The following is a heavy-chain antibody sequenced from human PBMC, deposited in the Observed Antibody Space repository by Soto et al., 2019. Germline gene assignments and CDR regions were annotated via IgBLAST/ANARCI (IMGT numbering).Heavy chain of an antibody. J-gene: IGHJ4*02. Sequence: EVQLVESGGGLVQPGGSLRLSCAASGFTFSTYWMHWVRQAPGKGLVWVSRINSDGSSTIFADSVKGRFTISRDNAKNTMYLQMNSLRAEDTAVYYCVRAGVYCRRTSCYAHYFDYWGQGTLVTVSS. D-gene: IGHD2-2*01. CDR3: VRAGVYCRRTSCYAHYFDY. V-gene: IGHV3-74*01. CDR2: INSDGSST. CDR1: GFTFSTYW.